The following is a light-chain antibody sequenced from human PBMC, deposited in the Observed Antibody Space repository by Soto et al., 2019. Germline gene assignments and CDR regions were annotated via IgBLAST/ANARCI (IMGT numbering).Light chain of an antibody. CDR2: EVS. J-gene: IGLJ1*01. CDR3: SSYTSTSPSIV. V-gene: IGLV2-14*01. Sequence: QSALTQPASVSGSPGQSITISCTGTSSDVGGYNYVSWYQQHPGKAPKLMIYEVSNRPSGVSHRFSASKSGNTASLTISGLQAEDEADYYCSSYTSTSPSIVLGTGTKLTVL. CDR1: SSDVGGYNY.